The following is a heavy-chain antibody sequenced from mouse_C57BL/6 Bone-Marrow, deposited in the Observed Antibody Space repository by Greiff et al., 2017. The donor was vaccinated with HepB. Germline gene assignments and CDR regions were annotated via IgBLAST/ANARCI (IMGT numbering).Heavy chain of an antibody. V-gene: IGHV1-85*01. J-gene: IGHJ2*01. CDR2: IYPRDGST. CDR1: GYTFTSYD. D-gene: IGHD2-2*01. CDR3: AIWEIYCGYDGYYFDY. Sequence: VQLQESGPELVKPGASVKLSCKASGYTFTSYDINWVKQRPGQGLEWIGWIYPRDGSTKYNEKFKGKATLTVDTSSSTAYMELHSLTSGDSAVYFCAIWEIYCGYDGYYFDYWGQGTTLTVSS.